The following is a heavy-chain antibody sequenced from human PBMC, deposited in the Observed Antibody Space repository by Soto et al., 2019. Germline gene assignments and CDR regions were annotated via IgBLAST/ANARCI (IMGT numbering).Heavy chain of an antibody. J-gene: IGHJ5*02. Sequence: SETLSLTCAVYGGSFSGYYWSWIRQPPGKGLEWIGEINHSGSTNYNPSLKSRVTISVDTSKNQFSLKLSSVTAADTAVYYCARGLCVLRFLEWLSLANWFDPWGQGTLVTVSS. CDR2: INHSGST. CDR3: ARGLCVLRFLEWLSLANWFDP. CDR1: GGSFSGYY. V-gene: IGHV4-34*01. D-gene: IGHD3-3*01.